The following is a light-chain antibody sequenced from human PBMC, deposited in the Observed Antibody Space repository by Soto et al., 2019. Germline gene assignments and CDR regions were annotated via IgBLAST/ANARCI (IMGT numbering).Light chain of an antibody. Sequence: ETVLTQSPGTLSLSPVERATLCCMASQMINSGYVAWYQQKPGQAPRLLVFGAYNRATGIPDRFSGSGSGTDFTLTINRLEPEDFAVYYCQQYNRSPYTFGQGTKVDIK. CDR3: QQYNRSPYT. CDR1: QMINSGY. J-gene: IGKJ2*01. V-gene: IGKV3-20*01. CDR2: GAY.